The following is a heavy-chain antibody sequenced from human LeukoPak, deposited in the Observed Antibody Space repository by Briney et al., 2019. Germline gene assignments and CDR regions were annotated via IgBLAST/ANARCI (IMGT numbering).Heavy chain of an antibody. Sequence: PGGCLRLSCAASGFTFSSYAMSWVRQAPGKALEWVSAISGSGGSTYYADSVKGRFTISRDKSKNTLYLQMNSLRAEDTAVYYCAKNSSGYYLDYWGQGTLVTVSS. CDR3: AKNSSGYYLDY. CDR2: ISGSGGST. D-gene: IGHD3-22*01. V-gene: IGHV3-23*01. CDR1: GFTFSSYA. J-gene: IGHJ4*02.